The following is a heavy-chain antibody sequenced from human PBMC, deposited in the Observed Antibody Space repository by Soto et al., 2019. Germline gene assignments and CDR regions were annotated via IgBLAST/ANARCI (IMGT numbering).Heavy chain of an antibody. CDR2: ISYDGSNK. J-gene: IGHJ4*02. CDR3: ARDRIPRVSSSWYVFDH. Sequence: QVQLVESGGGVVQPGRSLRLSCAASGFTFSSYAMHWVLQATRKGLVWVAVISYDGSNKCYAYSVKGLFTISIDNSKNTLYLQMNSLRAEDTAVYYCARDRIPRVSSSWYVFDHWGQVTLVTVSS. CDR1: GFTFSSYA. D-gene: IGHD6-13*01. V-gene: IGHV3-30-3*01.